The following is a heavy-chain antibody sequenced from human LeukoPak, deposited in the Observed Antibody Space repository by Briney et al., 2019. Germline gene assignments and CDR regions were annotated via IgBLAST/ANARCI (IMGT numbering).Heavy chain of an antibody. CDR2: ISSSSSYI. CDR3: ARVGANNPDY. V-gene: IGHV3-21*01. CDR1: GFTFSSYS. Sequence: GGSLRLSCAASGFTFSSYSMNWVRQAPGKGPEWVSSISSSSSYIYYADSVKGRFTISRDNAKNSLYLQMNSLRAEDTAVYYCARVGANNPDYWGQGTLVTVSS. D-gene: IGHD1-26*01. J-gene: IGHJ4*02.